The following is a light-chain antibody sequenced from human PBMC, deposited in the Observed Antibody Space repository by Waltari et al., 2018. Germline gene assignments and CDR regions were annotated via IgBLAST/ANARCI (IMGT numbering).Light chain of an antibody. J-gene: IGLJ3*02. CDR1: SSTIGSYY. V-gene: IGLV1-47*01. CDR3: ATWDDSLTGWV. Sequence: QSVLTPPPSASGTPGQRVTISCSGSSSTIGSYYVYWYQQLSGTAPKLLIYRNNERPSGVPDRFSGSKSGTSASLAITGLRSEDEAHYYCATWDDSLTGWVFGGGTKLAVL. CDR2: RNN.